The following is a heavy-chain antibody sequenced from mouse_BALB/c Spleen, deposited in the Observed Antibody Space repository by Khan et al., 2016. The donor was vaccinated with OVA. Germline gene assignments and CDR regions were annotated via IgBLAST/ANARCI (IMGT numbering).Heavy chain of an antibody. CDR3: ARIYGSDFDY. D-gene: IGHD1-1*01. J-gene: IGHJ2*01. CDR2: INPHIGET. Sequence: VQLQQSGPELVKPGASVKISCKASGYSFTGYFMNWVMQSHGKSLEWIGRINPHIGETFYNQKFKDEATLTVDKSSSTAHMELRSLASEDSAVYYCARIYGSDFDYWGQGTTLTVSS. CDR1: GYSFTGYF. V-gene: IGHV1-20*02.